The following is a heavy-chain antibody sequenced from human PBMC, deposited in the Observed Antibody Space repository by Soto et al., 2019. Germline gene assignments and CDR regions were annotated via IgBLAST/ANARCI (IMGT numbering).Heavy chain of an antibody. J-gene: IGHJ4*02. CDR1: GFTFSNSA. Sequence: EVQLLESGGGLVQPGGSLRLSCAASGFTFSNSAMIWVRQAPGKGLEWVSSLVSSGDRTFYADSVKGRFTISRDNSKNTLYLQMNSLRVDDTAVYYCAKECYNSGWYWDSWGQGTLVTVSS. CDR3: AKECYNSGWYWDS. D-gene: IGHD6-19*01. V-gene: IGHV3-23*01. CDR2: LVSSGDRT.